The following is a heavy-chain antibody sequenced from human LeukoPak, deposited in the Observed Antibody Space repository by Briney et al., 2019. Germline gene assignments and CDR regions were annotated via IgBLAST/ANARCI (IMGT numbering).Heavy chain of an antibody. Sequence: SETLSLTCTVSGGSISSSSYYWGWIRQPPGKGLEWIGSIYYSGSTYYNPSLKSRVTISVDTSKNQFSLKLSSVTAADTAVYYCARQRVYGDFNDAFDIWGQGTMVTVSS. V-gene: IGHV4-39*01. CDR3: ARQRVYGDFNDAFDI. J-gene: IGHJ3*02. CDR2: IYYSGST. CDR1: GGSISSSSYY. D-gene: IGHD4-17*01.